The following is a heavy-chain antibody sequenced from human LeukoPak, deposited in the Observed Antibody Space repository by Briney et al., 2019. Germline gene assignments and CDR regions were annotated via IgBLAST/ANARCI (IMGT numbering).Heavy chain of an antibody. Sequence: GESLKISCKGSGYSFTSYWIGWVRQMPGEGLEWMGIIYPGDSDTRYSPSFQGPVTISADKSISTAYLQWSSLKASDTAIYYCARLFGQWLPTYFDYWGQGTLVSVSS. D-gene: IGHD6-19*01. CDR2: IYPGDSDT. CDR1: GYSFTSYW. CDR3: ARLFGQWLPTYFDY. J-gene: IGHJ4*01. V-gene: IGHV5-51*01.